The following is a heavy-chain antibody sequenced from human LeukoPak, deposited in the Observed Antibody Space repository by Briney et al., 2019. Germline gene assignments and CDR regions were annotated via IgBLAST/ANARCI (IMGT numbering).Heavy chain of an antibody. J-gene: IGHJ2*01. CDR3: ARGIYYYDTSGYYFNYYFDL. CDR1: GFTFSDYW. D-gene: IGHD3-22*01. Sequence: GGSLRLSCAASGFTFSDYWMSWVRQAPGKGLEWVANIKEDGSEKYYVDSLKGRFTISRDNAKNSLFLRMSSLRAEDTAVYYCARGIYYYDTSGYYFNYYFDLWGRGTLVTVSS. CDR2: IKEDGSEK. V-gene: IGHV3-7*01.